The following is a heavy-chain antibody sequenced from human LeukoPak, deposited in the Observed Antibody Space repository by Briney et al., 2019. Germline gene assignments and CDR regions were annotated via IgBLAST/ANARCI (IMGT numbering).Heavy chain of an antibody. D-gene: IGHD2-2*01. CDR1: GGSISSSSYY. J-gene: IGHJ3*02. V-gene: IGHV4-39*01. CDR2: IYYSGST. CDR3: ASPVVVPAAMGGGDAFDI. Sequence: SETLSLTCTVSGGSISSSSYYWGWIRQPPGKGLEWIGSIYYSGSTYYNPSLKSRVTISVDTSKNQFSLKLSSVTAADTAVYYCASPVVVPAAMGGGDAFDIWGQGTMVTVSS.